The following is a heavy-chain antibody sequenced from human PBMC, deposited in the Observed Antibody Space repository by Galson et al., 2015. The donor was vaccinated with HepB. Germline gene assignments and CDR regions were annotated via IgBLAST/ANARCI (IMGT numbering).Heavy chain of an antibody. J-gene: IGHJ5*02. D-gene: IGHD3-22*01. CDR2: MNPNNGNT. V-gene: IGHV1-8*01. Sequence: SVKVSCKASGYTFSSYDINWVRQATGQGLEWMGWMNPNNGNTGYAQKSQGRVTMTRNTSISTAYMELSSLRSDDTAVYYCARCLIDSSGYYFSWFDPWGQGTLVTVSS. CDR1: GYTFSSYD. CDR3: ARCLIDSSGYYFSWFDP.